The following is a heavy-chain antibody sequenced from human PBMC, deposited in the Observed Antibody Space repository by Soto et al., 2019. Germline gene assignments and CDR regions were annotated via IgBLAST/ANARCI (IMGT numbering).Heavy chain of an antibody. CDR3: AGGYYYDSSGYQNLPDY. D-gene: IGHD3-22*01. CDR1: GGTFSSYA. CDR2: IIPIFGTA. J-gene: IGHJ4*02. Sequence: GASVKVSCKASGGTFSSYAISWVRQAPGQGLEWMGGIIPIFGTANYAQKFQGRVTITADESTSTAYMELSSLRSEDTAVYYCAGGYYYDSSGYQNLPDYWGQGTLVTVSS. V-gene: IGHV1-69*13.